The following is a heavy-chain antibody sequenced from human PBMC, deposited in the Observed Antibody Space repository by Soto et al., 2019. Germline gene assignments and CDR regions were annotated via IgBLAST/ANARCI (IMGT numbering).Heavy chain of an antibody. V-gene: IGHV3-74*01. J-gene: IGHJ5*02. CDR2: INSDGSST. CDR3: ASDWRNLAFGP. D-gene: IGHD1-1*01. CDR1: GFTFSGFW. Sequence: EVQLVESGGGLVQPGGSLRLSCVASGFTFSGFWMHWVRQAPGEGRVWVSRINSDGSSTDYADSVKGRFTISRDNAKNTLYLQMNSLRAEDTAVYSCASDWRNLAFGPWGQGTLVTVSS.